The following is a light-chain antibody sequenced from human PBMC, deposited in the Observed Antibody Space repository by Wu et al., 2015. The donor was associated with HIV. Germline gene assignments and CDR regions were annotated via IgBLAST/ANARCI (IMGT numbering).Light chain of an antibody. CDR2: SAS. CDR3: QHYGNSYT. Sequence: EIVLTQSPATLSLSPGERATLSCRASQSVSSYLAWYQQKPGQAPRLLIYSASNRATDIPDRFSGGGSGTDFTLTISGLEPEDFAVYYCQHYGNSYTFGQGTRLEIK. J-gene: IGKJ2*01. CDR1: QSVSSY. V-gene: IGKV3-20*01.